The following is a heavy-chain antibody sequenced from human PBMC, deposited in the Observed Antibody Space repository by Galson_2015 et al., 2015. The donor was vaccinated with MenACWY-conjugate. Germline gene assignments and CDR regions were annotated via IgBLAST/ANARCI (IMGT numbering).Heavy chain of an antibody. CDR1: GFKFSLYS. V-gene: IGHV3-21*01. J-gene: IGHJ4*02. D-gene: IGHD3-22*01. Sequence: SLRLSCAAAGFKFSLYSMNWVRQAPGKGLEWVSSISSGSSYIYYADSVKGRFTISRDNANNSLHLQLNSLRVEDTALYYCARGKGSGSFPYYFDHWGQGVMVAVSS. CDR3: ARGKGSGSFPYYFDH. CDR2: ISSGSSYI.